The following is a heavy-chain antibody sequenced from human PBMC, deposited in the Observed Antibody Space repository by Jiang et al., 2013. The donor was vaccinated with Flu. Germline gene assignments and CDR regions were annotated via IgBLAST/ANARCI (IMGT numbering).Heavy chain of an antibody. J-gene: IGHJ5*02. CDR1: GFTFSSYG. V-gene: IGHV3-33*01. CDR3: ARDPDYYDSSGWPRTNNWFDP. Sequence: VQLLESGGGVVQPGRSLRLSCAASGFTFSSYGMHWVRQAPGKGLEWVAVIWYDGSNKYYADSVKGRFTISRDNSKNTLYLQMNSLRAEDTAVYYCARDPDYYDSSGWPRTNNWFDPWGQGTLVTVSS. CDR2: IWYDGSNK. D-gene: IGHD3-22*01.